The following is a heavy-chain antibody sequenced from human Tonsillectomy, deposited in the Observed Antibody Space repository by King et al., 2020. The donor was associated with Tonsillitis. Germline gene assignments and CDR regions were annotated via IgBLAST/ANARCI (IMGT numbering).Heavy chain of an antibody. J-gene: IGHJ4*02. Sequence: VQLVESGGGVVQPGKSLRLSCAASGFTFSDYCIHWVRQAPGKGLEWVSIISYDGSDIYQADSVKGRITMSRDNSKNTVYLQMNSLRPEDAALYYCAKDVRRYGSGSFPGDGGQGTLVTVPS. D-gene: IGHD3-10*01. V-gene: IGHV3-30*18. CDR2: ISYDGSDI. CDR1: GFTFSDYC. CDR3: AKDVRRYGSGSFPGD.